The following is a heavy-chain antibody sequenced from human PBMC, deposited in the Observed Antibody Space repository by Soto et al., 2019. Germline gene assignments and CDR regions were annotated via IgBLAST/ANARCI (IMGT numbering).Heavy chain of an antibody. CDR3: ARDRERGYDILTGYYYYYYMDV. V-gene: IGHV1-18*01. J-gene: IGHJ6*03. Sequence: ASVKVSCKASGYTFTSYGISWVRQAPGQGLEWMGWISAYNGNTNNAQKVQGRVTMTTDTSSSTAYMELRSLGSDETAVDYCARDRERGYDILTGYYYYYYMDVWGKGTTVTVSS. D-gene: IGHD3-9*01. CDR2: ISAYNGNT. CDR1: GYTFTSYG.